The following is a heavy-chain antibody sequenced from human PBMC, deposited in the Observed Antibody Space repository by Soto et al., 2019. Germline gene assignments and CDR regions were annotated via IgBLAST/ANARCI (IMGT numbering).Heavy chain of an antibody. Sequence: ASVKVSCKASGYTFTSYYMHWVRQAPGQGLEWMGIINPSGGSTSYAQKFRGRVTMTRDTSTSTVYMELSSLRSEDTAVYYCAREPSRYYDSSGYYPWYYYYYGMDVWGQGTTVTVSS. D-gene: IGHD3-22*01. CDR3: AREPSRYYDSSGYYPWYYYYYGMDV. J-gene: IGHJ6*02. V-gene: IGHV1-46*01. CDR1: GYTFTSYY. CDR2: INPSGGST.